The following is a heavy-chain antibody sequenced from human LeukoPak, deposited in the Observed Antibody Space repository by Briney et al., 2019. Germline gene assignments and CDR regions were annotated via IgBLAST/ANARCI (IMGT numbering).Heavy chain of an antibody. CDR2: IYYSGCT. Sequence: SETLSLTCTVSGGSISTYYWSWVRQPPGKGLEWIGYIYYSGCTNYNPSLKSRVTISVDTSNNHFSLKLSSVTAADTAVYYCAREGYCSGGSCYSRAFDIWGQGTMVTVSS. CDR1: GGSISTYY. D-gene: IGHD2-15*01. V-gene: IGHV4-59*01. CDR3: AREGYCSGGSCYSRAFDI. J-gene: IGHJ3*02.